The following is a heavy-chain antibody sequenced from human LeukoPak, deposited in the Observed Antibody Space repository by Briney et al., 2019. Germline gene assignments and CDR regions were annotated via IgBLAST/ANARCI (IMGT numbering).Heavy chain of an antibody. Sequence: SETLSLTCTVSGGSLSSYYWSWIRQPPGKGLEWIGYTYYSGSTNYNPSLKSRVTISVDTSKNQFSLKLSSVTAADTAVYYCARAPGGQGGDYWGQGTLVTVSS. CDR1: GGSLSSYY. CDR3: ARAPGGQGGDY. D-gene: IGHD3-16*01. V-gene: IGHV4-59*01. CDR2: TYYSGST. J-gene: IGHJ4*02.